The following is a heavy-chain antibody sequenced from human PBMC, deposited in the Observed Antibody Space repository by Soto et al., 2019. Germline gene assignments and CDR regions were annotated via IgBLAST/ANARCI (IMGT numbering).Heavy chain of an antibody. V-gene: IGHV1-2*02. D-gene: IGHD4-4*01. Sequence: QVQLVQSGAEVKRPGASVKVSCKASGYSFTGYYMHWVRQAPGQGLEWMGLIIPHSGETNDAQKFQARVTLTRDTSISTAYMQLSGLTSDDTAVYYCARETDDFTNGAHDIWGQGALVTVSS. J-gene: IGHJ4*02. CDR3: ARETDDFTNGAHDI. CDR2: IIPHSGET. CDR1: GYSFTGYY.